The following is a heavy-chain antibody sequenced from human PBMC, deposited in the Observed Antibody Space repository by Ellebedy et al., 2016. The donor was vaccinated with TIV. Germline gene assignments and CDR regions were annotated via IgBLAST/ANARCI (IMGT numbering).Heavy chain of an antibody. Sequence: GESLKISCRGSGYTFSNYWIGWVRQMPGKGLEWMGSIYPGDSGTRYSPSFQGQVTISADKSISTAYLQWSSLKASDTAIYYCARHKSGSFRSAFDIWGQGTMVTVSS. J-gene: IGHJ3*02. V-gene: IGHV5-51*01. CDR3: ARHKSGSFRSAFDI. CDR2: IYPGDSGT. CDR1: GYTFSNYW. D-gene: IGHD1-26*01.